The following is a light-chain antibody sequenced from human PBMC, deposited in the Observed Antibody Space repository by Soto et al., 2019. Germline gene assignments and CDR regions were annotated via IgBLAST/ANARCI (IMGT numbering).Light chain of an antibody. CDR2: GAS. J-gene: IGKJ2*01. CDR1: QSVSSS. CDR3: QQYNNGSYT. Sequence: EIVMTQSPSTLSVSPGDRATLSCRASQSVSSSLAWYQQKPGQAPRLLIYGASTRATGIPARFSGSGSGTEFTLTISSLQSEDFAVYYCQQYNNGSYTFGQGTKVEIK. V-gene: IGKV3-15*01.